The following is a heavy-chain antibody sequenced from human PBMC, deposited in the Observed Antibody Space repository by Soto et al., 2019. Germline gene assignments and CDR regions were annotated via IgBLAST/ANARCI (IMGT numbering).Heavy chain of an antibody. Sequence: SLRLPRAPPGFSYSTYSKHWVRRAPGKGLEWVSSVSSSSTYIYYADSVKGRFTISRDNAKTSLYLQMNSLRAEDTAVYYCARDLRPSTAVTLVVGCCGEGTLVTVSS. CDR1: GFSYSTYS. CDR2: VSSSSTYI. D-gene: IGHD4-4*01. CDR3: ARDLRPSTAVTLVVGC. V-gene: IGHV3-21*01. J-gene: IGHJ4*02.